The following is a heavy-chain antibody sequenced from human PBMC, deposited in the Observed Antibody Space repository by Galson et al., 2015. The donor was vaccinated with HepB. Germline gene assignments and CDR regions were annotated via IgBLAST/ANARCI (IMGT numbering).Heavy chain of an antibody. Sequence: QSGAEVKKPGESRKISCKGSGYSFTSYWIGWVRQMPGKGLEWMGIIYPGDSDTRYSPSFQGQVTISADKSISTAYLQWSSLKASDTAMYHCARGEDSSSWYGWVDYWGQGTLVTVSS. CDR2: IYPGDSDT. CDR1: GYSFTSYW. J-gene: IGHJ4*02. V-gene: IGHV5-51*03. D-gene: IGHD6-13*01. CDR3: ARGEDSSSWYGWVDY.